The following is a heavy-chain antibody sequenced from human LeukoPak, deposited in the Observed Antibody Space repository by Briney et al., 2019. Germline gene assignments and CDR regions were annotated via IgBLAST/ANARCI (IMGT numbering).Heavy chain of an antibody. D-gene: IGHD5-18*01. J-gene: IGHJ4*02. V-gene: IGHV3-15*01. CDR2: VTSKTDGGTT. CDR1: GFTFSNAW. Sequence: GGSLRLSCAASGFTFSNAWMSWVRQAPGKGLAWVGRVTSKTDGGTTDYAAPVKGRFTISRDDSKNTLYLQMNSLRTEDTAVYYCTTDKLWFSYWGQGTLVTVSS. CDR3: TTDKLWFSY.